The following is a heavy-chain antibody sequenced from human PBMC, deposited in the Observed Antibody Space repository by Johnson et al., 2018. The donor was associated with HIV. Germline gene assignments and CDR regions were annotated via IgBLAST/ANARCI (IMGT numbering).Heavy chain of an antibody. CDR1: GFTFSSYW. D-gene: IGHD1-1*01. Sequence: VQLVESGGGVVQTGGSLRLSCAASGFTFSSYWMSWVRQAPGKGLEWVANIKQDGSEKSYVDSVKGRITISRDNSKNTLYLQMNSLRAEDTAVYYCAKDRTGFDAFDIWGQGTMVTVSS. CDR3: AKDRTGFDAFDI. CDR2: IKQDGSEK. J-gene: IGHJ3*02. V-gene: IGHV3-7*01.